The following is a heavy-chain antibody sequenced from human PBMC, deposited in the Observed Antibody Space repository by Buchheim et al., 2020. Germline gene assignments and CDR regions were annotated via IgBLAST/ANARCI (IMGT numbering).Heavy chain of an antibody. CDR3: TTVEQQLAPGDYYYGMDV. D-gene: IGHD6-13*01. CDR2: IKSKTDGGTT. V-gene: IGHV3-15*01. J-gene: IGHJ6*02. Sequence: EVQLVESGGGLVKPGGSLRLSCAASGFTFSNAWMSWVRQAPGKGLEWVGRIKSKTDGGTTDYAAPVKGRFTISRDDSKKTLYLQMNSLKTEDTAVYYCTTVEQQLAPGDYYYGMDVWGQGTT. CDR1: GFTFSNAW.